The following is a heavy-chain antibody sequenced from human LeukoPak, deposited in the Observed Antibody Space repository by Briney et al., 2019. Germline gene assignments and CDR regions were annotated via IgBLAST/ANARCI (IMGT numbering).Heavy chain of an antibody. CDR2: LYYSGST. CDR3: AVLGNYALNY. J-gene: IGHJ4*02. Sequence: TSETLSLTCTVSGGSISSYYWSWIRQPPGKGLEWIGYLYYSGSTNYNPSLKSRVTISVDTSKNQLSLKLSSVTAADTAVYYCAVLGNYALNYWGQGPLVTVSS. V-gene: IGHV4-59*13. D-gene: IGHD1-7*01. CDR1: GGSISSYY.